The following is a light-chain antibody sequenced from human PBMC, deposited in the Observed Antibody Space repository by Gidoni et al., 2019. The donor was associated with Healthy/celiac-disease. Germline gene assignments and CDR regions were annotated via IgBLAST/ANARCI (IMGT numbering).Light chain of an antibody. CDR3: QKYGSSPRMYS. CDR2: GAS. Sequence: DIVFTPSPDTLSLSPGHRATLACRASQSVSSSYLAGYQQKPGQDPRLLISGASSRATGIPDRFSGSGAGTDCTLTISRLEPEDFAVYYCQKYGSSPRMYSFGQGTKLEIK. V-gene: IGKV3-20*01. CDR1: QSVSSSY. J-gene: IGKJ2*03.